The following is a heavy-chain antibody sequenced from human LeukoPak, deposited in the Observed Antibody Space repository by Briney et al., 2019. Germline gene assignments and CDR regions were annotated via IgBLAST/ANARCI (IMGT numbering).Heavy chain of an antibody. CDR1: GGSISSYY. CDR2: IYYSGST. Sequence: PSETLSLTCTGSGGSISSYYWSWIRQPPGKGLEWIGYIYYSGSTNYSPSLKSRVTISVDTSKNQFSLKLSSVTAADTAVYYCARHISGSYSFYFDYWGQGTLVTVSS. D-gene: IGHD1-26*01. CDR3: ARHISGSYSFYFDY. J-gene: IGHJ4*02. V-gene: IGHV4-59*08.